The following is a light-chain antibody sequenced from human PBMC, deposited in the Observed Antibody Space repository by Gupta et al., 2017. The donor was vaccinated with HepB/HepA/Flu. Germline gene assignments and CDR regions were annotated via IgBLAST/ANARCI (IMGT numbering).Light chain of an antibody. CDR1: IDDVHTYNY. CDR2: RVN. CDR3: SSFTSSTTYV. Sequence: QSALTQPAPLSGPPGQTITISCTGLIDDVHTYNYISWYQQHPGKAPQKMIFRVNDRPSGVSDRFSGARSGSTAYLTISGLQAEDEADYYCSSFTSSTTYVFGTGTKVTVL. J-gene: IGLJ1*01. V-gene: IGLV2-14*03.